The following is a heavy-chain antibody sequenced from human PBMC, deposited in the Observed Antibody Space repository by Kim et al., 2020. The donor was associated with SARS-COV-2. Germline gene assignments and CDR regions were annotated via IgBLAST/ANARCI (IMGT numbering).Heavy chain of an antibody. CDR1: GGSISSSNW. CDR2: IYHSGST. V-gene: IGHV4-4*02. Sequence: SETLSLTCAVSGGSISSSNWWSWVRQPPGKGLEWIGEIYHSGSTNYNPSLKSRVTISVDKSKNQFSLKLSSVTAADTAVYYCARLPNRAVAGVDYWGQGTLVTVSS. J-gene: IGHJ4*02. D-gene: IGHD6-19*01. CDR3: ARLPNRAVAGVDY.